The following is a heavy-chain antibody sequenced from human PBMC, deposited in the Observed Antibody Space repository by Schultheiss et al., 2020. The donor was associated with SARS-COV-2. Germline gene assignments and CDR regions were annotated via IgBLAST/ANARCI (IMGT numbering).Heavy chain of an antibody. V-gene: IGHV3-21*01. CDR1: GFTFSNAW. Sequence: GESLKISCAASGFTFSNAWMNWVRQAPGKGLEWVSAISGSGGSTYYADSVKGRFTISRDNAKNSLYLQMNSLRAEDTAVYYCARDYYGSGSSDYWGQGTLVTVSS. D-gene: IGHD3-10*01. CDR3: ARDYYGSGSSDY. CDR2: ISGSGGST. J-gene: IGHJ4*02.